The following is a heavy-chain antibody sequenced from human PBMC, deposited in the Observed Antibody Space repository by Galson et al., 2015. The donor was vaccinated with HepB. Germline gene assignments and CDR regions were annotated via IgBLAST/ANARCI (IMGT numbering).Heavy chain of an antibody. CDR2: ILNDGNNK. V-gene: IGHV3-30*18. CDR1: GFTFSFYG. D-gene: IGHD4-17*01. J-gene: IGHJ4*02. CDR3: AKGPDYGDFHFDW. Sequence: SLRLSCAASGFTFSFYGMHWVRQAPGKGLEWVAVILNDGNNKYYADSVKGRFTISRDNSKNTLYPQMNSLRAEDTAVYYCAKGPDYGDFHFDWWGQGTLVTVSS.